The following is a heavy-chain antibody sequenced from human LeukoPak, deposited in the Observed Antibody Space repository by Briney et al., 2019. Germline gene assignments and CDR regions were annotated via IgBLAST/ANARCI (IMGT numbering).Heavy chain of an antibody. J-gene: IGHJ6*03. CDR2: ISGSGGST. CDR3: ARVRYSSYYMDV. Sequence: GGSLRLSCAASGFTFSSYAMSWARQAPGKGLEWVSAISGSGGSTYYADSVKGRFTISRDNAKNSLYLQMNSLRAEDTAVYYCARVRYSSYYMDVWGKGTTVTVSS. CDR1: GFTFSSYA. D-gene: IGHD6-13*01. V-gene: IGHV3-23*01.